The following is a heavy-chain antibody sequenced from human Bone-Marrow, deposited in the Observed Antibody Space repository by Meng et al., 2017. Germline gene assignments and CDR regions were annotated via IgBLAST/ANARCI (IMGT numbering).Heavy chain of an antibody. CDR1: GLSFTDAW. V-gene: IGHV3-15*04. Sequence: GELVESGGGLVKPGGYLSRSCVASGLSFTDAWMSWVRQASGKGLEWVGRIERKRDGGTTDYAAPVKGRFTISRDDSKNTLYLQMNSLISEDTAVYFCATGAAAADHWGQGTLVTVSS. D-gene: IGHD6-13*01. CDR3: ATGAAAADH. J-gene: IGHJ4*02. CDR2: IERKRDGGTT.